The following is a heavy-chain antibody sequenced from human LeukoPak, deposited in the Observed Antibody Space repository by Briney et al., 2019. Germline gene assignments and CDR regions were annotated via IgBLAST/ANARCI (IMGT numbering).Heavy chain of an antibody. CDR1: GFSFRSYG. V-gene: IGHV3-33*01. CDR2: IWYDGSNK. Sequence: GGSLRLSCAASGFSFRSYGMHWVRQAPGKGLEWVAVIWYDGSNKYYADSVKGRFTISRDNSKNTLYLQMNSLRGEDTAVYYCARDSSSYYFDYWGQGALVTVSS. CDR3: ARDSSSYYFDY. J-gene: IGHJ4*02. D-gene: IGHD6-6*01.